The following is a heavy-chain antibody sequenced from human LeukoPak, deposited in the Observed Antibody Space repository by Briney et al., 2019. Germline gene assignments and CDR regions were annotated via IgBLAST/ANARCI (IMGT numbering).Heavy chain of an antibody. CDR1: GGTFSSYA. CDR3: ARVLVDTAMVA. CDR2: IIPIFGTA. Sequence: SVNVSCTASGGTFSSYAISWVRQAPGQGLEWMGGIIPIFGTANYAQKFQGRVTITADESTSTAYMELSSLRSEDTAVYYCARVLVDTAMVAWGQGTLVTVSS. J-gene: IGHJ5*02. D-gene: IGHD5-18*01. V-gene: IGHV1-69*13.